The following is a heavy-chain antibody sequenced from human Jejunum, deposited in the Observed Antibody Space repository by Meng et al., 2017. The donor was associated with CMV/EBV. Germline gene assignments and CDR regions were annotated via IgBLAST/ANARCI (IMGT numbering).Heavy chain of an antibody. CDR2: IPNDGNNE. V-gene: IGHV3-30*02. CDR1: GFTFSNYG. Sequence: QVQLVESGGGVVQPGGSLRLSCEASGFTFSNYGMHWVRQAPGKGLEWVTFIPNDGNNEYYTDSVKGRFTISRDNSKNTLYLQMNSLRSEDTAIYYCVRDLYDGGVWGQGTMVTVSS. CDR3: VRDLYDGGV. D-gene: IGHD4-23*01. J-gene: IGHJ3*01.